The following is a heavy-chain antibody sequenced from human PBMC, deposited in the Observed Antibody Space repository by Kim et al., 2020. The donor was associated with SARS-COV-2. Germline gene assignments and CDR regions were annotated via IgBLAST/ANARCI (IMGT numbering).Heavy chain of an antibody. V-gene: IGHV3-30*18. J-gene: IGHJ4*02. D-gene: IGHD3-10*01. CDR2: ISYDGSNK. CDR3: AKDLYGSGSCLDY. CDR1: GFTFSSYG. Sequence: GGSLRLSCAASGFTFSSYGMHWVRQAPGKGLEWVAVISYDGSNKYYADSVKGRFTISRDNSKNTLYLQMNSLRAEDTAVYYCAKDLYGSGSCLDYWGQGTLVTVSS.